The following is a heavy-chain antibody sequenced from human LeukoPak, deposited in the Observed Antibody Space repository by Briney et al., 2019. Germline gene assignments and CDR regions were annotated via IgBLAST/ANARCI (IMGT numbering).Heavy chain of an antibody. CDR1: GFSFTNYA. V-gene: IGHV3-23*01. CDR3: ARGEQLNYFAY. D-gene: IGHD1/OR15-1a*01. CDR2: MKGGGET. J-gene: IGHJ4*02. Sequence: GGSLRLSCAASGFSFTNYAMSWVRQAPARGPEWLSSMKGGGETFYADSVKGRFTLSRDNAKNSLYLQMYSLRAEDTAVYYCARGEQLNYFAYWGQGTLVTVSS.